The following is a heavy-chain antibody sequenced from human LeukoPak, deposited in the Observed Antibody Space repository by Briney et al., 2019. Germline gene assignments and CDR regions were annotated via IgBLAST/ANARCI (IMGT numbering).Heavy chain of an antibody. D-gene: IGHD3-22*01. CDR2: IYSGGST. Sequence: GGSLRLSCVASGFTVSSNYMSWVRQAPGKGLGWVSVIYSGGSTFYADSVKGRFTISRDNSKNTLYLQMNSLRAEDTAVYYCARGDSSGYSKVFDYWGQGTLVTVSS. V-gene: IGHV3-53*01. J-gene: IGHJ4*02. CDR3: ARGDSSGYSKVFDY. CDR1: GFTVSSNY.